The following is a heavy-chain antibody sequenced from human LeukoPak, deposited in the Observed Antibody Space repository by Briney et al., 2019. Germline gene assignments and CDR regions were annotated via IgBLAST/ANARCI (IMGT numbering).Heavy chain of an antibody. Sequence: SGTLSLTCAVYGGSFSGYYWSWIRQPPGKGLEWIGEINHSGSTNYNPSLKSRVTISVDTSKNQFSLKLSSVTAADTAVYYCARGLVTMVRGGAQFYTHWGQGTLVTVSS. CDR1: GGSFSGYY. J-gene: IGHJ4*02. CDR3: ARGLVTMVRGGAQFYTH. D-gene: IGHD3-10*01. V-gene: IGHV4-34*01. CDR2: INHSGST.